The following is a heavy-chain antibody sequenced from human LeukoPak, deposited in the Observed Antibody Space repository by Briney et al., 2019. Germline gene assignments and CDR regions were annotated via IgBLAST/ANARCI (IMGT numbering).Heavy chain of an antibody. CDR2: IYSGGST. CDR3: ARGLGYCTSTTCLLPFDY. V-gene: IGHV3-53*01. Sequence: GSLRLSCAASGFTDSTYYMTWVRQAPGKGLECVSVIYSGGSTYYADSVKGRFTVSRDNSKNTLYLQMNSLRAEDTAMYYCARGLGYCTSTTCLLPFDYWGQGTLVTVSS. D-gene: IGHD2-2*01. CDR1: GFTDSTYY. J-gene: IGHJ4*02.